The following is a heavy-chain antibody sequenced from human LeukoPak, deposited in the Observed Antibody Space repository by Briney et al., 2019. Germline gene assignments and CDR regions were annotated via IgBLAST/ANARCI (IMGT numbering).Heavy chain of an antibody. CDR1: GGSFSGYY. D-gene: IGHD2-15*01. CDR3: AREGRGSTPGY. Sequence: SETLSLTCAVYGGSFSGYYWSWIRQPAGKGLEWIGRIYSSGSTDYNPSLKSRVTMSVDTSKNQFSLKLSSVTAADTAVYYCAREGRGSTPGYWGQGTLVTVSS. CDR2: IYSSGST. V-gene: IGHV4-4*07. J-gene: IGHJ4*02.